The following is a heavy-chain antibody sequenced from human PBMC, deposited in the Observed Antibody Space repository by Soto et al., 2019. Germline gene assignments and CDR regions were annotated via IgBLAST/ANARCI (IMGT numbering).Heavy chain of an antibody. Sequence: QVQLVQSGAEVKKPGASVKVSCKASGYTFTTYGITWVRQAPGQGLEWMGWISAYNGNTKYAQKLQGRVTMTTDTPTSTAYMELRSLRSDDTDVYYCARDTAMALPDAWGQGTLVTVSS. V-gene: IGHV1-18*01. CDR1: GYTFTTYG. CDR3: ARDTAMALPDA. J-gene: IGHJ4*02. D-gene: IGHD5-18*01. CDR2: ISAYNGNT.